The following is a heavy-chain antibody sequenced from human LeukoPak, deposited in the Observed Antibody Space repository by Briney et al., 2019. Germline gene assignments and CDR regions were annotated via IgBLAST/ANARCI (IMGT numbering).Heavy chain of an antibody. CDR1: GYTFTGYY. D-gene: IGHD3-9*01. CDR3: ARDQLRYFDWLLFSYYYMDV. CDR2: INPNSGGT. V-gene: IGHV1-2*02. Sequence: GASVKVSCKASGYTFTGYYMHCVRQAPGQGLEWMGWINPNSGGTNYAQKFQGRVTMTTDTSTSRAYMELRSLRSDDTAVYYCARDQLRYFDWLLFSYYYMDVWGKGTTVTVSS. J-gene: IGHJ6*03.